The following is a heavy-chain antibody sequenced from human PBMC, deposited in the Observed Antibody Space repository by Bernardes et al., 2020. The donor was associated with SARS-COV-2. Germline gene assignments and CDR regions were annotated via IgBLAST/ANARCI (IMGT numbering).Heavy chain of an antibody. J-gene: IGHJ2*01. CDR3: ARSLFGSSSWYFDL. Sequence: SETLSLTFAVSGYSISSGYYWGWIRQPPGKGLEWIGNIYHSGNTYYNPSLESRVTISVDTSKNQFSLELSSVTAADAAVYYCARSLFGSSSWYFDLWGRGTLVTVSS. V-gene: IGHV4-38-2*01. D-gene: IGHD6-6*01. CDR1: GYSISSGYY. CDR2: IYHSGNT.